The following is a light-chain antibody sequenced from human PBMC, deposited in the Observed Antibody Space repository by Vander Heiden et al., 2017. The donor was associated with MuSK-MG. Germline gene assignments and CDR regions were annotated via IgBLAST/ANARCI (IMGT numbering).Light chain of an antibody. CDR2: AAS. CDR1: QSIASY. Sequence: DIQLTQSPSFLSASVGDRVTITCRASQSIASYLGWYQQKPGQAPKLLICAASTLQTGIPSRFSGSGSGTEFTLTISSLQPEDFATYYCQQYNSWPHTFGQGTKLEVK. CDR3: QQYNSWPHT. J-gene: IGKJ2*01. V-gene: IGKV1-9*01.